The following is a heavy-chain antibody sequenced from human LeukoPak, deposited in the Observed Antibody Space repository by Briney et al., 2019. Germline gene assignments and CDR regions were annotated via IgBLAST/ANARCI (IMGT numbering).Heavy chain of an antibody. CDR3: ARGFGSSWFNWFDP. CDR1: GYTFTSYY. J-gene: IGHJ5*02. Sequence: ASVKVSCKASGYTFTSYYMHWVRQAPGQGLEWMGWMNPNSGNTGYAQKFQGRVTMTRNTSISTAYMELSSLRSEDTAVYYCARGFGSSWFNWFDPWGQGTLVTVSS. CDR2: MNPNSGNT. D-gene: IGHD6-13*01. V-gene: IGHV1-8*02.